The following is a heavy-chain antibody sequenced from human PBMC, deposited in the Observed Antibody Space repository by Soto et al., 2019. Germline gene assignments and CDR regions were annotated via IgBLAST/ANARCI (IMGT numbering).Heavy chain of an antibody. CDR2: TYYRSKWYN. CDR1: GDSVSSNSAA. J-gene: IGHJ5*02. CDR3: ARDHPRLWFGELWYNWFDP. Sequence: PSQTLSLTCAISGDSVSSNSAAWNWIRQSPSRGLEWLGRTYYRSKWYNDYAVSVKSRITINPDTSKNQFSLQLNSVTPEDTAVYYCARDHPRLWFGELWYNWFDPWGQGTLVTVSS. V-gene: IGHV6-1*01. D-gene: IGHD3-10*01.